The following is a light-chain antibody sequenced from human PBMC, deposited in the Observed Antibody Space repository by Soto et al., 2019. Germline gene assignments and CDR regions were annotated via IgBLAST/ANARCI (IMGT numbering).Light chain of an antibody. CDR2: DVS. CDR1: SSDVGGYNY. V-gene: IGLV2-14*01. J-gene: IGLJ1*01. CDR3: SSYTSSSTRV. Sequence: QSVLTQPASVSGSPGQSITISCTGTSSDVGGYNYVSWYQQHPGKAPKLMIYDVSNRPSGVSNRFSGSKSGNTASLTISGLQAEDVADYYCSSYTSSSTRVFATVPKVTDL.